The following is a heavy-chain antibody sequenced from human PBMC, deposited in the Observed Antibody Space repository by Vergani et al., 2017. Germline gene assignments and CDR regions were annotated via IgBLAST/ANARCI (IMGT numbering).Heavy chain of an antibody. CDR3: ASLPRALRVMSLEY. CDR2: IFPGDADT. J-gene: IGHJ4*02. Sequence: EVRLVPSGPEVEKPGESVKISCETSSYTFTNYWVAWVRQRPGKGLEWMGLIFPGDADTRYSPSFEGQVTISADTSTSTSYVQWPSLKASDTAVYFCASLPRALRVMSLEYWGQGTLVTVSS. V-gene: IGHV5-51*01. D-gene: IGHD2-8*01. CDR1: SYTFTNYW.